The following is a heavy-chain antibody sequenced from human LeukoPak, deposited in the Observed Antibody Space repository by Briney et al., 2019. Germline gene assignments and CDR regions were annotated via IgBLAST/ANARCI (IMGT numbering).Heavy chain of an antibody. CDR3: ARRRGITIFGVTTSYLDY. J-gene: IGHJ4*02. D-gene: IGHD3-3*01. CDR2: IYPVNSDT. Sequence: GESLKISCKASGYTFTTYWIAWVRQMPGKGLEWMGSIYPVNSDTKYSPSFQGQVTISADKSISTAYLQWSSLKASDTAMYYCARRRGITIFGVTTSYLDYWGQGALGTVSS. V-gene: IGHV5-51*01. CDR1: GYTFTTYW.